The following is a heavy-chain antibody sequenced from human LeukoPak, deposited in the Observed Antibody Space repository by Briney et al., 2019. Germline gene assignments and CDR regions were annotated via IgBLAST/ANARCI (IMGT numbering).Heavy chain of an antibody. CDR1: GFTFSSYS. CDR3: ARVLDRGYSYGGDY. J-gene: IGHJ4*02. D-gene: IGHD5-18*01. CDR2: ISYDGSNK. Sequence: GGSLRLSCAASGFTFSSYSMNWVRQAPGKGLEWVAVISYDGSNKYYADSVKGRFTISRDNSKNTLYLQMNSLRAEDTAVYYCARVLDRGYSYGGDYWGQGTLVTVSS. V-gene: IGHV3-30*03.